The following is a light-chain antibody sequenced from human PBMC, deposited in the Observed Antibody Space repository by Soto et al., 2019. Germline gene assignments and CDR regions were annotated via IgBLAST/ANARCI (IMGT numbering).Light chain of an antibody. V-gene: IGLV2-23*01. CDR3: CSFAGSDTVI. CDR1: SSDLGSYNL. CDR2: EGS. J-gene: IGLJ2*01. Sequence: QSALTQPASVSGSPGQSITISCTGTSSDLGSYNLVSWYQQHPGKPPKLLIYEGSKRPSGVSDRFSGSKSGNMASLTISGLQAEDEADYYCCSFAGSDTVIFGGGTQLTVL.